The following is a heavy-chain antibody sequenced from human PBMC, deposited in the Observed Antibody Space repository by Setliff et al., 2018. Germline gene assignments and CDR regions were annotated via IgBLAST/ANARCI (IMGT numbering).Heavy chain of an antibody. Sequence: PGESLKISCKGSGYRFTSYWIGWVRQIPGKGLEWMGIIYPGNSDTRYSPSFQGQVTISADKSISTAYLQWSSLKASDTAMCYCARPEYGSGTPPYYWGQGTRVTVSS. V-gene: IGHV5-51*01. CDR2: IYPGNSDT. CDR1: GYRFTSYW. CDR3: ARPEYGSGTPPYY. D-gene: IGHD3-10*01. J-gene: IGHJ4*02.